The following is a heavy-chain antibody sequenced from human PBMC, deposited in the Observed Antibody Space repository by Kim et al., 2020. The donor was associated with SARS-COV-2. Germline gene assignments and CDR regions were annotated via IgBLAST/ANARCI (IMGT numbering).Heavy chain of an antibody. CDR1: GGSISSYY. V-gene: IGHV4-59*01. CDR2: IYYSGST. CDR3: ARYCSSTSCYVEPDRKGGNWFDP. J-gene: IGHJ5*02. D-gene: IGHD2-2*01. Sequence: SETLSLTCTVSGGSISSYYWSWIRQPPGKGLEWIGYIYYSGSTNYNPSLKSRVTISVDTSKNQFSLKLSSVTAADTAVYYCARYCSSTSCYVEPDRKGGNWFDPWGQGTLVTVSS.